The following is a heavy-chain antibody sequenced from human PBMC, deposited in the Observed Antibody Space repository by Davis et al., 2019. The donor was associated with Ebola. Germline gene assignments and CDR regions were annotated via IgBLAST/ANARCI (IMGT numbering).Heavy chain of an antibody. Sequence: ASVKVSCKASGYTFTSYDINWVRQATGQGLEWMGWMNPNSGNTGYAQKFQGRVTMTRNTSISTAYMELSSLRSDDTAVYYCARSGYCSSTSCYWVSSYYYYGMDVWGQGTTVTVSS. CDR1: GYTFTSYD. CDR2: MNPNSGNT. V-gene: IGHV1-8*01. D-gene: IGHD2-2*01. J-gene: IGHJ6*02. CDR3: ARSGYCSSTSCYWVSSYYYYGMDV.